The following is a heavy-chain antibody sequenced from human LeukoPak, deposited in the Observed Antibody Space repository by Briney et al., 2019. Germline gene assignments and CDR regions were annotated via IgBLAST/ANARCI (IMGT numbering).Heavy chain of an antibody. CDR3: AIHIAAAGTNWFDP. D-gene: IGHD6-13*01. Sequence: NPSETLSLTSTVSGGSISSSSYYWGWIRQPPGKGLEWIGSIYYSGSTYYNPSLESRVTISVDTSKNQFSLKLSSVTAADTAVYYCAIHIAAAGTNWFDPWGQGTLVTVSS. CDR1: GGSISSSSYY. CDR2: IYYSGST. J-gene: IGHJ5*02. V-gene: IGHV4-39*01.